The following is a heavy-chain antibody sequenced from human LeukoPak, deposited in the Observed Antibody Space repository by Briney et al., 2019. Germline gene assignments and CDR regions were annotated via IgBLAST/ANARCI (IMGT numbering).Heavy chain of an antibody. CDR1: GGSISSYY. D-gene: IGHD6-6*01. Sequence: SETLSLTWTVSGGSISSYYWSWIRQPPGKGLEWIGYIYYSGSTNYNPSRKSRVTISVDTSKNQFSLKLSSVTAADTAVYYCARGYSSSSGGWFDPWGQGTLVTVSS. V-gene: IGHV4-59*01. J-gene: IGHJ5*02. CDR3: ARGYSSSSGGWFDP. CDR2: IYYSGST.